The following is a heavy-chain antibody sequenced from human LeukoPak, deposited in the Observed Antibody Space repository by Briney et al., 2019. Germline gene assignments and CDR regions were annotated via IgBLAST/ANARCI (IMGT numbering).Heavy chain of an antibody. CDR2: INPSGGST. CDR3: ARDIDYDILTGYPQYYFDD. V-gene: IGHV1-46*01. CDR1: GYTFTSYY. D-gene: IGHD3-9*01. J-gene: IGHJ4*02. Sequence: GASVKVSCKASGYTFTSYYMHWVRQAPGQGLEWMGIINPSGGSTSYAQKFQGRVTMTRDTSTSTVYMEMSSLRSVDTAVYYCARDIDYDILTGYPQYYFDDLGQGTLVTVSS.